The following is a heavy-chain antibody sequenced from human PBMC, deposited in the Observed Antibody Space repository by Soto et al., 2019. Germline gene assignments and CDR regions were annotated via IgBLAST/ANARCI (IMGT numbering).Heavy chain of an antibody. CDR1: GFTFSSYA. D-gene: IGHD6-13*01. Sequence: EVQLLESGGGLVQPGGSLRLSCAASGFTFSSYAMNWVRQAPGKGLEWVLGISGSGDSTHYADAVKGRFTISRDNSKNTLYVPMNSLRAEDTAVYYCAKQAPYSNSWYAIDYWGQGTLVIVS. J-gene: IGHJ4*02. CDR2: ISGSGDST. CDR3: AKQAPYSNSWYAIDY. V-gene: IGHV3-23*01.